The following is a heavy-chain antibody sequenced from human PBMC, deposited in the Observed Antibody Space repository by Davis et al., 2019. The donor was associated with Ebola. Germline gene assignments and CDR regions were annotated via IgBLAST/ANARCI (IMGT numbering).Heavy chain of an antibody. CDR3: ARDSDDYSFDY. V-gene: IGHV3-74*01. CDR1: GFTFSNYW. D-gene: IGHD4-11*01. Sequence: HTGGSLRLSCAASGFTFSNYWMHWVRQAPGKGLVWVSHINGDGSSTNYADSVKGRFTISRDNAKSTLYLQMNSLRAEDTAVYYCARDSDDYSFDYWGQGTLVTVSS. J-gene: IGHJ4*02. CDR2: INGDGSST.